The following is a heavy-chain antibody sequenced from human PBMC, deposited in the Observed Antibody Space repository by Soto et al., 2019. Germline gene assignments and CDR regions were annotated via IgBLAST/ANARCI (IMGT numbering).Heavy chain of an antibody. CDR2: IKSKTDGGTT. J-gene: IGHJ4*02. CDR3: TTVPKYYDILTGYFSDY. Sequence: GGSLRLSCAASGFTFSNAWMSWVRQAPGKGLEWVGRIKSKTDGGTTDYAAPVKGRFTISRDDSKNTLYLQMNSLKTEDTAVYYCTTVPKYYDILTGYFSDYWGQGTLVTVSS. D-gene: IGHD3-9*01. V-gene: IGHV3-15*01. CDR1: GFTFSNAW.